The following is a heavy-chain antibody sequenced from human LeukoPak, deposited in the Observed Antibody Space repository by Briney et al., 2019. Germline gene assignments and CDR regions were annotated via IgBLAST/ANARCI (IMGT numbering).Heavy chain of an antibody. CDR3: ARHQLLHSQFDS. V-gene: IGHV4-4*09. D-gene: IGHD2-2*01. Sequence: SETLSLTCTVSGGSINNYYWSWIRQPPGRGLEGIGNIYTSGSTNYNPSLKSRVTISVDTSKNQFSLKLSSVTAADTAVYCCARHQLLHSQFDSWGQGTLVTVSS. CDR1: GGSINNYY. J-gene: IGHJ4*02. CDR2: IYTSGST.